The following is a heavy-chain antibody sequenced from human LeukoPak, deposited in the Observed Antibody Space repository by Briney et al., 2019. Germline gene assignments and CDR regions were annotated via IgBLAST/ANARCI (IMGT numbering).Heavy chain of an antibody. CDR2: IYYSGST. CDR3: ARLGVTQGFDP. CDR1: GGSISSYY. V-gene: IGHV4-59*01. D-gene: IGHD2-21*02. Sequence: SETLSLTCTVSGGSISSYYWSWIRQPPGKGLEWIGYIYYSGSTNYSPSLKSRVTISVDTSKNQFSLKLSSVTAADTAVYYCARLGVTQGFDPWGQGTLVTVSS. J-gene: IGHJ5*02.